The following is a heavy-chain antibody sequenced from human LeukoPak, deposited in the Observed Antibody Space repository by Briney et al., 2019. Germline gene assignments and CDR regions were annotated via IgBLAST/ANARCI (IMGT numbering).Heavy chain of an antibody. D-gene: IGHD2-15*01. V-gene: IGHV4-39*07. CDR1: GGSISTNNYY. CDR2: IFYSGST. CDR3: ARVLGYCSGGSCYGYFDY. Sequence: SETLSLTCTVSGGSISTNNYYWGWIRQPPGKGLEWIGNIFYSGSTYYSPSLKSRVTISLDTSKNQFSLKLSSVTAADTAVYYCARVLGYCSGGSCYGYFDYWGQGTLVTVSS. J-gene: IGHJ4*02.